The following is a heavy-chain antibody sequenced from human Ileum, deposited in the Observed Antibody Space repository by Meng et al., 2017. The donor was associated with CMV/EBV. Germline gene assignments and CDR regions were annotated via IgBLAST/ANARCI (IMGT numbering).Heavy chain of an antibody. D-gene: IGHD1/OR15-1a*01. CDR1: AVVFSNYG. CDR2: IRHDGSNK. J-gene: IGHJ4*02. Sequence: GGGVGQPGGSLTLSCAASAVVFSNYGMHCVRQAPGKGLEWVAFIRHDGSNKYYGDSVKGRFTVSRDNSKNTLYVQMNSLRAEDTAIYYCTRTTRVPEFWGQGTLVTVSS. CDR3: TRTTRVPEF. V-gene: IGHV3-30*02.